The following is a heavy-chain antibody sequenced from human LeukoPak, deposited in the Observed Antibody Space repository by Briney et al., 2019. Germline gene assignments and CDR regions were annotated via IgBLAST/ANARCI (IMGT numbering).Heavy chain of an antibody. CDR2: ISYDGSNK. V-gene: IGHV3-30-3*01. Sequence: RSLRLSCEASGFTFSSYAMHWVRQAPGKGLEWVAVISYDGSNKYYADSVKGRFTISRDNSKNTLYLQMNSLRAEDTAVYYCAREKGSYYVGYFDYWGQGTLVTVSS. J-gene: IGHJ4*02. D-gene: IGHD1-26*01. CDR3: AREKGSYYVGYFDY. CDR1: GFTFSSYA.